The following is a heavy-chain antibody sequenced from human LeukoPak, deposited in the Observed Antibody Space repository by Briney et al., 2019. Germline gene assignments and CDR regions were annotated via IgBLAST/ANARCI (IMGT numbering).Heavy chain of an antibody. V-gene: IGHV1-18*01. Sequence: GASVTVSCKASGYTFTSYGISWVRQAPGQGLEWMGWISAYNGNTNYAQKLQGRVTMTTDTSTSTAYMELRSLRSDDTAVYYCARVLGAHDYGVFDYWGQGTLVTVSS. CDR3: ARVLGAHDYGVFDY. J-gene: IGHJ4*02. CDR1: GYTFTSYG. CDR2: ISAYNGNT. D-gene: IGHD4-17*01.